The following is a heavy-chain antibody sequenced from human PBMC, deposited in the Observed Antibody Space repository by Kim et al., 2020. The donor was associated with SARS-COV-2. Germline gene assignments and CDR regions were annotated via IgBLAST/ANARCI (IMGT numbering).Heavy chain of an antibody. V-gene: IGHV4-34*01. CDR2: INHSGST. CDR3: ANFGPTPPRAFQH. J-gene: IGHJ1*01. D-gene: IGHD3-10*01. CDR1: GGSFSGYY. Sequence: SETLSLTCAVYGGSFSGYYWSWIRQPPGKGLEWIGEINHSGSTNYNPSLKSRVTISVDTSKNQFSLKLSSVTAADTAVYYCANFGPTPPRAFQHSCHGTL.